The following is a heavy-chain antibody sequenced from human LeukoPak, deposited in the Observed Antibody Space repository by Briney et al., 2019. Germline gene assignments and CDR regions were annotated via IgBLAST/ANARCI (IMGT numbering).Heavy chain of an antibody. CDR3: AKDRVNCSSTSCYSVGGNFDY. CDR1: GFTFSSYG. V-gene: IGHV3-30*02. D-gene: IGHD2-2*01. Sequence: GGSLRLSCAASGFTFSSYGMHWVRQAPGKGLEWVAFIRYDGGNRYYADSVKGRFTISRDNSKNTLYLQMNSLRAEDTAVYYCAKDRVNCSSTSCYSVGGNFDYWGQGTLVTVSS. CDR2: IRYDGGNR. J-gene: IGHJ4*02.